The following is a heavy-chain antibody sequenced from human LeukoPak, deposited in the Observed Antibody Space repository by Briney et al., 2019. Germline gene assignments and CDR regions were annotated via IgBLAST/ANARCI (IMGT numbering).Heavy chain of an antibody. CDR2: INPSGDNT. D-gene: IGHD5-24*01. J-gene: IGHJ5*02. Sequence: ASVKVSCKASGYTFTSYYMHWVRQAPGQGLEWMGIINPSGDNTWYAQKFQGRVTMTRDMATSTDYLEVSSLRSEDTAVYYCARDNSLRDTAWWFDPWGQGTLVTVSS. V-gene: IGHV1-46*01. CDR1: GYTFTSYY. CDR3: ARDNSLRDTAWWFDP.